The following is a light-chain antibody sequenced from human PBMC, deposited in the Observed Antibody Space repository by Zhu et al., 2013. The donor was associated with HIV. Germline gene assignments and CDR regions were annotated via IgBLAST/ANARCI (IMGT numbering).Light chain of an antibody. CDR3: QQYGESPYT. CDR2: AAS. V-gene: IGKV3-20*01. CDR1: QRVSSTY. Sequence: EIVMTQSPATLSVSPGERATLSCRASQRVSSTYVAWYQQKPGQAPRLLIYAASNRATGIPEKFSGSGSGTDFSLAINRLEPEDFAVYYCQQYGESPYTFGQGTKLEIK. J-gene: IGKJ2*01.